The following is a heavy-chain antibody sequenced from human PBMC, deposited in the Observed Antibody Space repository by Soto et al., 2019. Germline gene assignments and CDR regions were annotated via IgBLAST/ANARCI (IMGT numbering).Heavy chain of an antibody. D-gene: IGHD3-22*01. CDR1: GGTFSSYA. J-gene: IGHJ3*02. V-gene: IGHV1-69*01. CDR3: AFHPHLQYYYDRSGYAFDI. CDR2: SIPIFGTA. Sequence: QVQLVQSGAEVKKPGSSVKVSCTASGGTFSSYAISWVRQAPGQGLEWMGGSIPIFGTANYEQKFQGRVTITADESTSTAYMERSSLRSEDTAVYYCAFHPHLQYYYDRSGYAFDIWGQGTMVTVSS.